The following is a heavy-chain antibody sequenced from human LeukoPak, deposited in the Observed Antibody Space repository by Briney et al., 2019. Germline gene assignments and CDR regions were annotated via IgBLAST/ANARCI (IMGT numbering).Heavy chain of an antibody. CDR3: ARESSSSTPGGDWFDP. Sequence: GGSLRLSCAASGFTFSSYSMNWVRQAPGKGLEWVSSISSSSSYIYYADSVKGRFTISRDNSKNTLYLQMNSLRAEDTAVYYCARESSSSTPGGDWFDPWGQGTLVTVSS. V-gene: IGHV3-21*01. D-gene: IGHD6-13*01. J-gene: IGHJ5*02. CDR1: GFTFSSYS. CDR2: ISSSSSYI.